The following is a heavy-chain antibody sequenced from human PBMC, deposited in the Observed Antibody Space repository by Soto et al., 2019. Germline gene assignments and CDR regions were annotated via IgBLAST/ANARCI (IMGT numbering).Heavy chain of an antibody. CDR2: IWYDGSNK. Sequence: GGSLRLSCAASGFTFSSYGMHWVRQAPGKGLEWVAVIWYDGSNKYYADSVKGRFTISRDNSKNTLYLQMNSLRAEDTAVYYCARAYCSGGSYYYYYYYMDVWGKGTTVTVSS. J-gene: IGHJ6*03. CDR1: GFTFSSYG. D-gene: IGHD2-15*01. V-gene: IGHV3-33*01. CDR3: ARAYCSGGSYYYYYYYMDV.